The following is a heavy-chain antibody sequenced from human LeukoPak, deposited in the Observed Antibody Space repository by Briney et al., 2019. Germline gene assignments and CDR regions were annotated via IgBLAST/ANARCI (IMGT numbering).Heavy chain of an antibody. J-gene: IGHJ2*01. CDR3: ARAGSTSSPPNL. Sequence: SETLSLTCAVYGGSFGGYYWSWIRQPPGKGLEWIGEINHSGSTNYNPSLKSRVTISVDTSKNQFSLKLSSVTAADTAVYYCARAGSTSSPPNLWGRGTLVTVSS. CDR2: INHSGST. V-gene: IGHV4-34*01. CDR1: GGSFGGYY. D-gene: IGHD2-2*01.